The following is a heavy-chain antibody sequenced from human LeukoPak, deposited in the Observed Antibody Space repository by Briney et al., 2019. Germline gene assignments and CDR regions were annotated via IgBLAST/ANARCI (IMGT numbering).Heavy chain of an antibody. CDR1: GFTFSSYG. V-gene: IGHV3-33*01. CDR2: IWYDGSNK. CDR3: ARATTMVRGLGWFDP. Sequence: PGGSLRLSCAASGFTFSSYGMHWVRQAPGKGLEWVAVIWYDGSNKYYADSVKGRFTISRDNSKNTLYLQMNSLRAEDTAVYYCARATTMVRGLGWFDPWGQGTLVTVSS. J-gene: IGHJ5*02. D-gene: IGHD3-10*01.